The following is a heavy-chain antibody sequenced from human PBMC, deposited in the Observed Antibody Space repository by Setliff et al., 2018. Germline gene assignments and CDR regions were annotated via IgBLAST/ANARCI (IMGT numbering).Heavy chain of an antibody. CDR2: IHQDGSER. Sequence: GSLRLSCAASGFTFGSYWMTWVRQAPEKGLEWVANIHQDGSERHYVDSVKGRFTISRDNAKNSLYLQMNSLRAEDTAVYYCARDGSRGYGDYLSDYWGQGTLVTVPS. J-gene: IGHJ4*02. CDR3: ARDGSRGYGDYLSDY. D-gene: IGHD4-17*01. CDR1: GFTFGSYW. V-gene: IGHV3-7*01.